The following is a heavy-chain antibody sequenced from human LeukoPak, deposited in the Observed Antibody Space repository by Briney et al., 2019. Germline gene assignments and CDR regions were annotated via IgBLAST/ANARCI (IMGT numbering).Heavy chain of an antibody. CDR3: ARGSSWYLVYFDY. V-gene: IGHV4-34*01. CDR1: GGSFSGYY. CDR2: INHSGST. Sequence: SETLPLTCAVYGGSFSGYYWSWIRQPPGKGLEWIGEINHSGSTNYNPSLKSRVTISVDTSKNQFSLKLSSVTAADTAVYYCARGSSWYLVYFDYWGQGTLVTVSS. J-gene: IGHJ4*02. D-gene: IGHD6-13*01.